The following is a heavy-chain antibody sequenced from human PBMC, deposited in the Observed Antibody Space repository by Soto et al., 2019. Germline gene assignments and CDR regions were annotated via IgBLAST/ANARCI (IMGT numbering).Heavy chain of an antibody. V-gene: IGHV3-11*01. Sequence: RLSCAASGFTFSDYYMSWIRQAPGKGLEWVSYISSSGSTIYYADSVKGRFTISRDNAKNSLYLQMNSLRAEDTAVYYCAREEGSLYYPYYFYYWGQGTLVTVSS. CDR3: AREEGSLYYPYYFYY. D-gene: IGHD3-10*01. J-gene: IGHJ4*02. CDR2: ISSSGSTI. CDR1: GFTFSDYY.